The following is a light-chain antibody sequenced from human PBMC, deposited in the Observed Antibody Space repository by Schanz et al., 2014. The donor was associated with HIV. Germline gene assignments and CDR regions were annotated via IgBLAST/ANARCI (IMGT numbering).Light chain of an antibody. V-gene: IGLV2-23*02. J-gene: IGLJ3*02. CDR1: SSDIGTYNL. Sequence: QSALTQPASVSGSPGQSITISCTGTSSDIGTYNLVSWYQVSPGEAPKLMIYEVFKRPSGVSNRFSGSKSGNTASLTISGLQAEDEADYYCCSSAGSSTFEVFGGGTKLTVL. CDR3: CSSAGSSTFEV. CDR2: EVF.